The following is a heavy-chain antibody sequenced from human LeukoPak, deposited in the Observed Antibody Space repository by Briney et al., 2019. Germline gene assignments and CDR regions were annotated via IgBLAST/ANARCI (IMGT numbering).Heavy chain of an antibody. CDR3: ARDRYNYDSSGSRWFDP. Sequence: SETLSLTCTVSGGSIRSYYWSWIRQPPGKGLEWIGYIYYSGSTNYNPSLKSRVTISVDTSKNQFSLKLRSVTAADTAVYYCARDRYNYDSSGSRWFDPWGQGTLVTVSS. J-gene: IGHJ5*02. CDR1: GGSIRSYY. CDR2: IYYSGST. V-gene: IGHV4-59*01. D-gene: IGHD3-22*01.